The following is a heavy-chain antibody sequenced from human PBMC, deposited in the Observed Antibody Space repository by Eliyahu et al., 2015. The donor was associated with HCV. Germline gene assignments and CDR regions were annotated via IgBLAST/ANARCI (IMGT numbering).Heavy chain of an antibody. J-gene: IGHJ4*02. CDR2: ISAYTGDT. CDR3: ARVNGYSSTWNSFDGDY. V-gene: IGHV1-18*01. Sequence: QVQLVQSGAEVKKPGASVRVSCKASGYPFSSFGIXWVRQAPGXGLEWMGWISAYTGDTNYAQKLQGRVTMTTDTSTSTAYMELRSLRSDDTAMYYCARVNGYSSTWNSFDGDYWGQGTLVTVSS. D-gene: IGHD6-13*01. CDR1: GYPFSSFG.